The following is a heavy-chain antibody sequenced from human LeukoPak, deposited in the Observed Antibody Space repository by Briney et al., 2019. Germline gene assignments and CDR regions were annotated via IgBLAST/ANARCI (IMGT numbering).Heavy chain of an antibody. D-gene: IGHD6-19*01. Sequence: GGSLRLSCAASEFTFNGYNMNWVRQAPGKGLEWFSYISSSSSIIYYADSVKGRFTISRDNAKNSLYLQMNSLRAEDTALYYCARAPHSSGWWGFDAFDIWGQGTMVTVSS. V-gene: IGHV3-48*04. CDR2: ISSSSSII. CDR1: EFTFNGYN. CDR3: ARAPHSSGWWGFDAFDI. J-gene: IGHJ3*02.